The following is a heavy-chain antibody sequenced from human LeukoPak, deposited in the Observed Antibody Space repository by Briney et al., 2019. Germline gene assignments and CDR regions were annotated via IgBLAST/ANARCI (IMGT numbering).Heavy chain of an antibody. J-gene: IGHJ1*01. D-gene: IGHD2-2*01. CDR1: GFTFSSYA. CDR3: AKWGLYCSSTSCYAPFQH. CDR2: ISGSGGST. Sequence: GVSLRLSCAASGFTFSSYAMSWVRQAQGKGLEWVSAISGSGGSTYYADSVKGRLTISRDNSKNTLYLQMNSLRAEDTAVYYCAKWGLYCSSTSCYAPFQHWGQGTLVTVSS. V-gene: IGHV3-23*01.